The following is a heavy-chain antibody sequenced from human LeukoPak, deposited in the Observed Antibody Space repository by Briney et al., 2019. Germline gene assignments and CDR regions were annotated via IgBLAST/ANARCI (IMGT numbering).Heavy chain of an antibody. CDR1: GGTFSSYT. J-gene: IGHJ5*02. V-gene: IGHV1-69*04. Sequence: SVKVSCKASGGTFSSYTINLVRQAPGQGLEWMGRIIPILGIANYAQKFQGRVTITADKSTSTAYMELSSLRSEDTAVYYCARDGSVVVAASWFDPWGQGTLVTVSS. D-gene: IGHD2-15*01. CDR3: ARDGSVVVAASWFDP. CDR2: IIPILGIA.